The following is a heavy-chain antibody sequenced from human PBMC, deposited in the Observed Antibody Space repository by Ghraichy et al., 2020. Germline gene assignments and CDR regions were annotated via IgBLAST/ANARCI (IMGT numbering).Heavy chain of an antibody. CDR3: AKGGDYYDHNTPQDV. V-gene: IGHV3-23*01. D-gene: IGHD3-22*01. Sequence: GGSLRLSCAASGFTFSSYAMSWVRQAPGKGLEWVSAISGSGGSTYYADSVKGRFTISRDNSKNTLYLQMNSLRTEDTAVYYCAKGGDYYDHNTPQDVWGKGTTVTVSS. CDR1: GFTFSSYA. CDR2: ISGSGGST. J-gene: IGHJ6*04.